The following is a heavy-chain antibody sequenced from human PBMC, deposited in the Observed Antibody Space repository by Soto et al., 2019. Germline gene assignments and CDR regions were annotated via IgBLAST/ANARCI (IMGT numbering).Heavy chain of an antibody. CDR3: ARPPHGMDV. Sequence: GGSLRLSCAASGFTLSSFWMTWVRQAPGKGLEWVASIKQDGSQQYYVDSVKGRSTISRDNAMNTLFLQMHSLRVEDTAVYYCARPPHGMDVWGQGTTVTVSS. V-gene: IGHV3-7*03. CDR1: GFTLSSFW. CDR2: IKQDGSQQ. J-gene: IGHJ6*02.